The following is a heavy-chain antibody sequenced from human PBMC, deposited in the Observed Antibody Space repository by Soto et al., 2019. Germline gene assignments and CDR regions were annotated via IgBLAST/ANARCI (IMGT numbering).Heavy chain of an antibody. Sequence: QVQLVQSGAEVKKPGASVKVSCKASGYTFTSYAMHWVRQAPGQRLEWMGWINAGNGNTKYSQKFQGRVTITRDTSASTAYMELSSLRSEDTAVYYCARDPLTMVGGDTNWFDPWGQGTLVTVSS. V-gene: IGHV1-3*01. CDR3: ARDPLTMVGGDTNWFDP. J-gene: IGHJ5*02. CDR1: GYTFTSYA. D-gene: IGHD3-10*01. CDR2: INAGNGNT.